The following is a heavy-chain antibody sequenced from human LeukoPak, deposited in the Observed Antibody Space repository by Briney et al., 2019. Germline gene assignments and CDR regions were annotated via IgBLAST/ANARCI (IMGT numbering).Heavy chain of an antibody. Sequence: GGSLRLSCAASVFTFSSYSMKWVRQAPWKGREWVSSISSSSSYIYYADSVKGRFTISRDNAKNSLYLQMNSLRAEDTAVYYCARDGAAVAGTVIEYWGQGTLVTVSS. V-gene: IGHV3-21*01. J-gene: IGHJ4*02. D-gene: IGHD6-19*01. CDR1: VFTFSSYS. CDR2: ISSSSSYI. CDR3: ARDGAAVAGTVIEY.